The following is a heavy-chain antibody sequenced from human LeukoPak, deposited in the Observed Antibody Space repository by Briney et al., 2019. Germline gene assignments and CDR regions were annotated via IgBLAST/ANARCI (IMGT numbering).Heavy chain of an antibody. V-gene: IGHV3-30-3*01. D-gene: IGHD3-9*01. Sequence: GGSLRLSCAASEFTFSSYAMHWVRQAPGKGLEWVAVISYDGSNKYYADSVKGRFTISRDNSKNTLYPQMNSLRAEDTAVYYCARDRYDILTGSYFDYWGQGTLVTVSS. CDR3: ARDRYDILTGSYFDY. CDR2: ISYDGSNK. CDR1: EFTFSSYA. J-gene: IGHJ4*02.